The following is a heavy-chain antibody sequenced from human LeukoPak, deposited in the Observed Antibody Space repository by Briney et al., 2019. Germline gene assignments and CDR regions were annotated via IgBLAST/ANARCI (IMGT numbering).Heavy chain of an antibody. CDR2: INHSGST. V-gene: IGHV4-34*01. J-gene: IGHJ6*02. D-gene: IGHD6-13*01. CDR1: GGSFSGYY. Sequence: SETLSLTCAVYGGSFSGYYWSWIRQPPGKGLEWIGEINHSGSTNYNPSLKSRVTISVDTSKNQFSLKLSSVTAADTAVYYCARKIAAAGSERYYYYYGMDVWGQGTTVTVSS. CDR3: ARKIAAAGSERYYYYYGMDV.